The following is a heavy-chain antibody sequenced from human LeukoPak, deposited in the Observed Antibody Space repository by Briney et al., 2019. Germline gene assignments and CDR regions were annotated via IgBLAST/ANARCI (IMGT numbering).Heavy chain of an antibody. CDR3: GKANYDNGGYCDY. Sequence: GGSLRLSCAASGFTFSSYSMNWVRQAPGKGLEWVSYISSSSSTIYYADSVKGRFTISRDNAKNSLYLQMNALRAEDTALYYCGKANYDNGGYCDYWGQGTLVTVSS. CDR1: GFTFSSYS. J-gene: IGHJ4*02. V-gene: IGHV3-48*01. CDR2: ISSSSSTI. D-gene: IGHD3-22*01.